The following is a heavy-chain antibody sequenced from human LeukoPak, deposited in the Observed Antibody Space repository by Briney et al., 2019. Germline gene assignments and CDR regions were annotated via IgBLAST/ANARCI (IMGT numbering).Heavy chain of an antibody. CDR1: GGTFSSYT. CDR2: IIPILGIA. D-gene: IGHD3-22*01. J-gene: IGHJ4*02. CDR3: ARRVRYDSSGYYFDY. V-gene: IGHV1-69*02. Sequence: SVKVSGKASGGTFSSYTISWVRQAPGQGLEWMGRIIPILGIANYAQKFQGRVTITADKSTSTAYMELSSLRSEDTAVYYCARRVRYDSSGYYFDYWGQGTLVTVSS.